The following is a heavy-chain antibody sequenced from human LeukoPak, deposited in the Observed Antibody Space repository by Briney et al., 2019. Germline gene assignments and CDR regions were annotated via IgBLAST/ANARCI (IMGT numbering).Heavy chain of an antibody. Sequence: GSLRLSCAASGFTVSSNYMSWVRQGPGKGLECVSVISNDGDTYYADSVKGRFTISRDTSKNTVSLQMNSLRAEDTAVYYCAGDKTTGGWYEFDYWGQGTLVTVSS. CDR1: GFTVSSNY. CDR3: AGDKTTGGWYEFDY. CDR2: ISNDGDT. D-gene: IGHD6-19*01. J-gene: IGHJ4*02. V-gene: IGHV3-53*01.